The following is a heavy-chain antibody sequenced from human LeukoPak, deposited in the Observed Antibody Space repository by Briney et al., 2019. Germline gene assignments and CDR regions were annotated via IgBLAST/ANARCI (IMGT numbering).Heavy chain of an antibody. CDR1: GFTFDAYW. D-gene: IGHD5-12*01. CDR3: TRNSGYYRIDY. CDR2: LDGDGTGE. J-gene: IGHJ4*02. V-gene: IGHV3-7*01. Sequence: GGSLRLSCTPSGFTFDAYWMTCVRQAPGKGLEWAANLDGDGTGEGYADSVKGRFTISRDNAKNSLYLQMNSLRVDDTAVYYCTRNSGYYRIDYWGQGSLVTVPS.